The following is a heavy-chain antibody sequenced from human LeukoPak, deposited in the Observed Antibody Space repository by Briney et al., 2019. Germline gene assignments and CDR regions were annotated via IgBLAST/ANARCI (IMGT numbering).Heavy chain of an antibody. J-gene: IGHJ4*02. CDR1: GGSISNYY. Sequence: SETLSLTCTVSGGSISNYYWSWIRQPPGKGLECIGYIYYSGSTNYNPSLKSRVTISVDTSKNQFSLKLSSVTAADTAVYYCARYGPQAQETYSNGWYPFYYFDYWGQGTLVTVSS. CDR2: IYYSGST. V-gene: IGHV4-59*01. D-gene: IGHD6-19*01. CDR3: ARYGPQAQETYSNGWYPFYYFDY.